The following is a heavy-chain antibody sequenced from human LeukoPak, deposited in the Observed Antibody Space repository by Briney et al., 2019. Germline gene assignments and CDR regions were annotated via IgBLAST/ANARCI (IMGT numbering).Heavy chain of an antibody. D-gene: IGHD6-19*01. V-gene: IGHV4-34*01. Sequence: SETLSLTCAVYGGSFSGYYWSWIRQPPGKGLEWIGEINHSGSTNYNPSLKSRVTISVDTSKNQFSLKLSSVTAADTAVYYCARGRPAVVDYWGQGTLVIVSS. CDR1: GGSFSGYY. CDR2: INHSGST. J-gene: IGHJ4*02. CDR3: ARGRPAVVDY.